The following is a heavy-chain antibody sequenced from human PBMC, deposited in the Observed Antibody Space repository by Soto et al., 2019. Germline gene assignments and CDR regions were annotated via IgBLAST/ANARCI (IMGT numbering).Heavy chain of an antibody. D-gene: IGHD4-17*01. CDR2: INAGNGNT. CDR3: ARDRYYGDYGAVVY. V-gene: IGHV1-3*01. J-gene: IGHJ4*02. CDR1: GYTFTSYA. Sequence: QVQLVQSGAEVKKPGAPVKVSCKASGYTFTSYAMHWVRQAPGQRLEWMGWINAGNGNTKYSQKFQGRVTITRDTSASTAYMERSSLRSEDTAVYYCARDRYYGDYGAVVYWGQGTLVTVSS.